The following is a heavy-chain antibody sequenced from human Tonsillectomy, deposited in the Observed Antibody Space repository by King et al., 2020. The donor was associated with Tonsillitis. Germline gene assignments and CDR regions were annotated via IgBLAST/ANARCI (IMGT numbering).Heavy chain of an antibody. V-gene: IGHV4-39*07. J-gene: IGHJ6*02. CDR1: GGSISSSSYF. CDR2: IYYSGGI. CDR3: ATDWGSEYYGMDV. Sequence: LQLQESGPGLVKPSETLSLTCTVSGGSISSSSYFWGWIRQPPGKGLEYIGMIYYSGGIYYNPSLKSRVTMSLDTSKNQFSLTLSSVTAADTAVYYCATDWGSEYYGMDVWGQGTTVTVSS. D-gene: IGHD7-27*01.